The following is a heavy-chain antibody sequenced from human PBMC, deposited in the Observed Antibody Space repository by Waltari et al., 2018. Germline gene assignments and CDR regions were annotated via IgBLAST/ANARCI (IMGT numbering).Heavy chain of an antibody. J-gene: IGHJ4*02. Sequence: QLQLQESGPGLVKPSGTLSLTFAVSGDFMSSTYCWSWVRKPPGKGLEWMGQVRGDGKTNYNPSFASRVSISLDTYNKQFSLKVTSATAADTAVYFCARDRGRGLYLDSGGPGILVTVSP. CDR1: GDFMSSTYC. CDR3: ARDRGRGLYLDS. D-gene: IGHD2-15*01. V-gene: IGHV4-4*02. CDR2: VRGDGKT.